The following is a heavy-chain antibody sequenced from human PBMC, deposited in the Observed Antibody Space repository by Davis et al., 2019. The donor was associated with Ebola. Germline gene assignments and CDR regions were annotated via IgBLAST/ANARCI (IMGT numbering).Heavy chain of an antibody. CDR2: ISDDGTNK. Sequence: GESLKISCAASGFTFNSYPIHWVRQAPGKGLESVAVISDDGTNKYYADSVKGRFTISRDNSKNTLYLQMNSLRAEDTAVYYCARAGTDGYNLIDYWGQGTLVTVSS. J-gene: IGHJ4*02. CDR3: ARAGTDGYNLIDY. CDR1: GFTFNSYP. D-gene: IGHD5-24*01. V-gene: IGHV3-30-3*01.